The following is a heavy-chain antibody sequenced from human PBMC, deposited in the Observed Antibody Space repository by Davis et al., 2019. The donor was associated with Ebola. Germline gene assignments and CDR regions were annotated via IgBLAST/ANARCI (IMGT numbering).Heavy chain of an antibody. D-gene: IGHD3-10*01. V-gene: IGHV3-64D*06. J-gene: IGHJ4*02. CDR3: VKEEYGSGSYYSDFDY. CDR1: GFTFSSYA. Sequence: PGGSLRLSCSASGFTFSSYAMHWVRQAPGKGLEYVSAISSNGGSTYYADSVKGRFTISRDNSKNTLYLQMSSLRAEDTAVYYCVKEEYGSGSYYSDFDYWGQGTLVTVSS. CDR2: ISSNGGST.